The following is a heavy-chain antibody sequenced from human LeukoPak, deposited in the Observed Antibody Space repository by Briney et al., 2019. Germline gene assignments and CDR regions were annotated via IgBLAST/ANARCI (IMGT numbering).Heavy chain of an antibody. CDR1: GFPLSELS. J-gene: IGHJ4*02. Sequence: GASVKVSCKVSGFPLSELSMYWVRQAPGKGLEWIGGFDPADVGTFYAQKFQARVTITADTSTHTFYMLVNSLRSDDTAVCYCATDPMGASHSDVHDNWGQGTLVAVSS. D-gene: IGHD5-24*01. CDR2: FDPADVGT. V-gene: IGHV1-24*01. CDR3: ATDPMGASHSDVHDN.